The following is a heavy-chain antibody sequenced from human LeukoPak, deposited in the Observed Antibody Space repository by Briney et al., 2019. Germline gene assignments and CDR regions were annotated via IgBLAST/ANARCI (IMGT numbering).Heavy chain of an antibody. Sequence: PAATLSLTCTVTGDSISRYYWSWLRQPAGQGLEWIGRIYTTGSTNYNPSLKSRVTMSVDTFKNHFSLKLSSVTDADTAVYYCARGIGAAAKQGGFDFWGQGTLVTVSS. V-gene: IGHV4-4*07. CDR2: IYTTGST. D-gene: IGHD6-25*01. CDR3: ARGIGAAAKQGGFDF. J-gene: IGHJ4*02. CDR1: GDSISRYY.